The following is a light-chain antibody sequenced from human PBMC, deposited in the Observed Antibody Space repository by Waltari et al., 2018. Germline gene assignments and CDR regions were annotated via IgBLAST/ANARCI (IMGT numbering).Light chain of an antibody. CDR1: TSVIGNFDL. CDR2: EFR. Sequence: QSALPNPDSVSRPPGQSTPITCTGTTSVIGNFDLGPWYQQHPDKALKLTIYEFRKRPFGVSVCVSWSKTGYSASLTSSELEDEDESTYYCCASAGSTTLLFGGGTKLTVL. V-gene: IGLV2-23*02. J-gene: IGLJ3*02. CDR3: CASAGSTTLL.